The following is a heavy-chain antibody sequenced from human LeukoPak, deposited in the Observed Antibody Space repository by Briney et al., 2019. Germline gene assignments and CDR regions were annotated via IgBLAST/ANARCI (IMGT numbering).Heavy chain of an antibody. Sequence: GGSLRLSCGASGFTFSTHWMIWVRQAPGKGLEWVATVSTESDYIYYGDSVRGRFTVSRDDARNSLYLQMNSLRVEDTALYYYCLATYCSTWYLDSWGQGTLVTVSS. V-gene: IGHV3-21*01. CDR2: VSTESDYI. J-gene: IGHJ4*02. CDR3: CLATYCSTWYLDS. D-gene: IGHD6-13*01. CDR1: GFTFSTHW.